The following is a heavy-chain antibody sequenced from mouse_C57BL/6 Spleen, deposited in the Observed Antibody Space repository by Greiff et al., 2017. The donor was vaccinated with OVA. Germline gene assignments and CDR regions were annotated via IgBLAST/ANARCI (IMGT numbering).Heavy chain of an antibody. D-gene: IGHD4-1*01. V-gene: IGHV3-6*01. J-gene: IGHJ4*01. Sequence: EVQLQQSGPGLVKPSQSLSLTCSVTGYSITSGYYWNWIRQFPGNKLEWMGYISYDGSKNYNPSLKNRNSITRDTSKNQFFLKLNSVTTEDTATYYCARDRDWDADYYAMDYWGQGTSVTVSS. CDR3: ARDRDWDADYYAMDY. CDR1: GYSITSGYY. CDR2: ISYDGSK.